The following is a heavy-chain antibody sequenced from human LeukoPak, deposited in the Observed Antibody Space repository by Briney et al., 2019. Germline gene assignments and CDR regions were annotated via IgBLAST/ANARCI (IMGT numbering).Heavy chain of an antibody. V-gene: IGHV1-69*05. Sequence: SVKVSCKASGGTFSSYAISWVRQAPGQGLEWMGGIIPIFGTANYAQKFQGRVTITTDESTSTAYMELSSLRSEDTAVYYCAREVRPYCSNGICYNLAYFQHWGQGTLVTVSS. D-gene: IGHD2-8*01. CDR1: GGTFSSYA. CDR3: AREVRPYCSNGICYNLAYFQH. CDR2: IIPIFGTA. J-gene: IGHJ1*01.